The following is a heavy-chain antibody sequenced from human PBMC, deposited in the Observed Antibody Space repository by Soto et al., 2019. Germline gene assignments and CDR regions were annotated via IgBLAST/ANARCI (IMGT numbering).Heavy chain of an antibody. CDR2: IYYSGST. J-gene: IGHJ4*02. Sequence: SETLSLTCTVSGGSVSSGSYYWSWIRQPPGKGLEWIGYIYYSGSTNYNPSLKSRVTISVDTSKNQFSLKLSSVTAADTAVYYCARNIYDSSGRWGQGTLVTVYS. CDR3: ARNIYDSSGR. D-gene: IGHD3-22*01. CDR1: GGSVSSGSYY. V-gene: IGHV4-61*01.